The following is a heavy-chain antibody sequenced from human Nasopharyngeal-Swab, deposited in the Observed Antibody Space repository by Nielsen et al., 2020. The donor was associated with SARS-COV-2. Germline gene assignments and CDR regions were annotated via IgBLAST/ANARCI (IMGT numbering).Heavy chain of an antibody. V-gene: IGHV3-30-3*01. CDR3: ARDYDDYGGTADAFDI. J-gene: IGHJ3*02. CDR1: GFTFSSYA. CDR2: ISYDGSNK. D-gene: IGHD4-23*01. Sequence: GRSLKISCAASGFTFSSYAMHWVRQAPGKGLEWVAVISYDGSNKYYADSVKGRFTISRDNSKNTLYLQMNSLRAEDTAVYYCARDYDDYGGTADAFDIWGQGTMVTVSS.